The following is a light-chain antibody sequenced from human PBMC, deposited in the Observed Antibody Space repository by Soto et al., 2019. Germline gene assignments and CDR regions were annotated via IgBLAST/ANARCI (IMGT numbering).Light chain of an antibody. Sequence: EIVLTQSPGTLSLSPGERATLSCRASQSVGNNQLAWYQQKPGQAPRLLIYGASSRAAGIPDRFGGSGSGTDFTLTISSLQSEDFAVYYCQQYNNWPPLTFGGGTKVDNK. V-gene: IGKV3-20*01. J-gene: IGKJ4*01. CDR2: GAS. CDR1: QSVGNNQ. CDR3: QQYNNWPPLT.